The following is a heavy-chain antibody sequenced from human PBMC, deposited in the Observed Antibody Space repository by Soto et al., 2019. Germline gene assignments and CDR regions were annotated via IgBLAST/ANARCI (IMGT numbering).Heavy chain of an antibody. V-gene: IGHV4-39*01. D-gene: IGHD6-19*01. CDR3: ASFSPPMAGRYFDY. CDR2: IYYSGST. CDR1: GGSISSSSYY. J-gene: IGHJ4*02. Sequence: PSETLSLTCTVSGGSISSSSYYWGWIRQPPGKGLEWIGSIYYSGSTYYNPSLKSRVTISVDTSKNQFSLKLSSVTAADTAVYYCASFSPPMAGRYFDYWGQGTLVTVSS.